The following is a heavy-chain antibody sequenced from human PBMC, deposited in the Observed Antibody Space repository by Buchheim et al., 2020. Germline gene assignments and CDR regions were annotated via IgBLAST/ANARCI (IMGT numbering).Heavy chain of an antibody. CDR1: GGSFSGYY. V-gene: IGHV4-34*01. D-gene: IGHD6-13*01. CDR2: INHSGST. J-gene: IGHJ6*02. Sequence: QVQLQQWGAGLLEPSETLSLTCAVYGGSFSGYYWSWIRQPPGKGLEWIGEINHSGSTNYNPSLKSRVTISVDTSKNQFSLKLSSVTAADTAVYYCARSRAAAAALYYYYYGMDVWGQGTT. CDR3: ARSRAAAAALYYYYYGMDV.